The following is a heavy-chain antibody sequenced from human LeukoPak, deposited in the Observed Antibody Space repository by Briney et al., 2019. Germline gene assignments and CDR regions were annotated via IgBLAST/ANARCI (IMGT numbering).Heavy chain of an antibody. V-gene: IGHV3-30*04. CDR2: ISYDGSNK. CDR3: ARDRLGSGNNWFDP. D-gene: IGHD3-10*01. CDR1: GFTFSSYA. Sequence: GGSLRLSCAASGFTFSSYAMHWVRQAPGKGLEWVAVISYDGSNKYYADSVKGRFTISRDNSKNTLYLQTNSLRAEDTAVYYCARDRLGSGNNWFDPWGQGTLVTVSS. J-gene: IGHJ5*02.